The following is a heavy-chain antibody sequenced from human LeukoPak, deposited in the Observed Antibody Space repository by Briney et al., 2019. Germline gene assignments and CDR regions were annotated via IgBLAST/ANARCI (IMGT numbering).Heavy chain of an antibody. CDR2: ISWNSGSI. D-gene: IGHD6-19*01. CDR3: AKRSSGWGFDY. CDR1: GFTFDDYA. J-gene: IGHJ4*02. Sequence: GGSLRLSCAASGFTFDDYALHWVRQAPGKGLEWVSGISWNSGSIGYADSVKGRFTISRDNAKNSLYLQMNSLRAEDTALYYCAKRSSGWGFDYWGQGTLVTVSS. V-gene: IGHV3-9*01.